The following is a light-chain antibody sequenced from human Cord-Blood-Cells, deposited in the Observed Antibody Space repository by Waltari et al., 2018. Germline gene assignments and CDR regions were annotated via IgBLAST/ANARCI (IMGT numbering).Light chain of an antibody. CDR1: QSISSY. V-gene: IGKV1-39*01. CDR2: AAS. CDR3: QQSYSTPLT. J-gene: IGKJ4*01. Sequence: DIHMTKSTCSLSASVGARVTITCRASQSISSYLNWYQQKPGKAPKLLIYAASSLQSGVPSRFSGSGSGTDFTLTISSLQPEDFATYYCQQSYSTPLTFGGGTKVEIK.